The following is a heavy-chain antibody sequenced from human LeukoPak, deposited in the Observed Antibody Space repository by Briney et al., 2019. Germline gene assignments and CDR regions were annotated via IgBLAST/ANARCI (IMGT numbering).Heavy chain of an antibody. CDR2: ISYDGSNK. V-gene: IGHV3-30-3*01. CDR1: GFTFSSYA. D-gene: IGHD2-15*01. Sequence: GGSLRLSCAASGFTFSSYAMHWVRQAPGKGLEWVAVISYDGSNKYYADSVKGRFTIPRDNSKNTQYLQMNSLRAEDTAVYYCARDSYCSGGSCWDYYYGMDVWGQGTTVTVSS. CDR3: ARDSYCSGGSCWDYYYGMDV. J-gene: IGHJ6*02.